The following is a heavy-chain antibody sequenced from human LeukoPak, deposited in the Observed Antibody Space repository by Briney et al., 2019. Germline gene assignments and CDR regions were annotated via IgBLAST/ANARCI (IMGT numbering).Heavy chain of an antibody. V-gene: IGHV1-69*02. Sequence: SVKVSCKASGGTFSSYTISWVRQSPGQGLEWMGRISPILGIANYAQKFQGRVTITADKCTSTAYMELSSLRSEDTTVYPCWRGIRGVAAGTGYYYYMDVWGKGTTVTVSS. CDR2: ISPILGIA. J-gene: IGHJ6*03. D-gene: IGHD6-13*01. CDR1: GGTFSSYT. CDR3: WRGIRGVAAGTGYYYYMDV.